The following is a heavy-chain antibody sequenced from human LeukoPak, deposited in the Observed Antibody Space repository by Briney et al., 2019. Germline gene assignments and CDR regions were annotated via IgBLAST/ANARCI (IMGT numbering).Heavy chain of an antibody. J-gene: IGHJ4*02. CDR2: IYYSGST. CDR3: ARTSGSGGSRVDY. Sequence: PSETLSLTCTVSGGSISSYYWSWIRQPPGKGLEWIGYIYYSGSTNYNPSLKSRVTISVDTSKNQFSLKLSSVTAADTAVYYCARTSGSGGSRVDYWGQGTLVTVSS. D-gene: IGHD2-15*01. CDR1: GGSISSYY. V-gene: IGHV4-59*01.